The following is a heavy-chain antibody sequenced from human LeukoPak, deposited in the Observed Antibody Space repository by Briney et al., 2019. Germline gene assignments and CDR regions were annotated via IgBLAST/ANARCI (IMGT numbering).Heavy chain of an antibody. CDR3: ARDSFGYYYDSSGYWDNWFDP. V-gene: IGHV4-61*01. Sequence: SETLSLTCTVSGASISSSSYYWSWIRQPPGKGLEWIGYIYYSGSTNYNPSLKSRVTISVDTSKNQFSLKLSSVTAADTAVYYCARDSFGYYYDSSGYWDNWFDPWGQGTLVTVSS. CDR2: IYYSGST. D-gene: IGHD3-22*01. CDR1: GASISSSSYY. J-gene: IGHJ5*02.